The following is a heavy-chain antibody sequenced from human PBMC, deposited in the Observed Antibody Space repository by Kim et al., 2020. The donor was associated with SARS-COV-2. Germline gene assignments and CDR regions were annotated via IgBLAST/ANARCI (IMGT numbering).Heavy chain of an antibody. V-gene: IGHV3-21*01. J-gene: IGHJ4*02. Sequence: DSVKGRCTRSRDNAKNSLDLQMTGLRGEDTAVYYCARTPHSSGWYEAFFDYWGQGSLVTVSS. D-gene: IGHD6-19*01. CDR3: ARTPHSSGWYEAFFDY.